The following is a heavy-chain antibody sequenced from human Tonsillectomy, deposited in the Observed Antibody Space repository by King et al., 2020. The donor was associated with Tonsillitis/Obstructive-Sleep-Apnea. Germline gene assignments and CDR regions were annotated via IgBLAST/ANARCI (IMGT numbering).Heavy chain of an antibody. CDR1: GGSISSYY. D-gene: IGHD5-12*01. Sequence: VQLQESGPGLVKPSETLSLTCTVSGGSISSYYWSWIRQPPGKGLEGIGYIYYTGSTNYNPSLKSRVTISVDTSKNQFSLKLSSVTAADTAVYYCAREGLRDAFDIWGQGTMVTVSS. J-gene: IGHJ3*02. CDR3: AREGLRDAFDI. V-gene: IGHV4-59*01. CDR2: IYYTGST.